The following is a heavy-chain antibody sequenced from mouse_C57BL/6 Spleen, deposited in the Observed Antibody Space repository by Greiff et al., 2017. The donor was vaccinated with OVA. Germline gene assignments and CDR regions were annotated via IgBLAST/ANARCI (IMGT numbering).Heavy chain of an antibody. Sequence: VKLQQPGAELVRPGSSVKLSCKASGYTFTSYWMHWVKQRPIQGLEWIGNIDPSDSETHYNQKFKDKATLTVDKSSSTAYMQLSSLTSEDSAVYYCARYWDGYAMDYWGQGTSVTVSS. J-gene: IGHJ4*01. CDR1: GYTFTSYW. CDR3: ARYWDGYAMDY. V-gene: IGHV1-52*01. D-gene: IGHD4-1*01. CDR2: IDPSDSET.